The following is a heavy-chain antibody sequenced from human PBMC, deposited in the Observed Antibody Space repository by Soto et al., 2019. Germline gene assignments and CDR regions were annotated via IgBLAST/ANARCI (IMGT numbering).Heavy chain of an antibody. CDR1: GGSISSYY. CDR2: IYYSGST. CDR3: ARTLNYGDYVRWFDP. V-gene: IGHV4-59*08. J-gene: IGHJ5*02. D-gene: IGHD4-17*01. Sequence: SETLSLTCTVSGGSISSYYWSWIRQPPGKGLEWIGYIYYSGSTNYNPSLKSRVTISVDTSNNQFSLKLSSVTAADTAVYYCARTLNYGDYVRWFDPWGQGTLVTVSS.